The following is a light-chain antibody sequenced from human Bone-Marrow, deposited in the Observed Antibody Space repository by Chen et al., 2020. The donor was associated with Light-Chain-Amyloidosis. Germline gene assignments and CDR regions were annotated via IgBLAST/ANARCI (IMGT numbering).Light chain of an antibody. CDR3: QSYQGSSQGV. J-gene: IGLJ3*02. V-gene: IGLV6-57*01. CDR1: SGSIVTNY. CDR2: EDD. Sequence: NVMLTQPHSVAESPGKTVIISCTRSSGSIVTNYVQWYQQRPGSSPTTVIYEDDQRPSGVPDRFSGSIDRSSNSASLTISGLKTEDEADYYCQSYQGSSQGVFGGGTKLTVL.